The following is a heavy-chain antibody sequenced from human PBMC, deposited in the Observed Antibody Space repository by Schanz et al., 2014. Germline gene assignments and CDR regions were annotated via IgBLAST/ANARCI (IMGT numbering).Heavy chain of an antibody. J-gene: IGHJ4*01. D-gene: IGHD3-9*01. CDR2: LSGSGGST. V-gene: IGHV3-23*04. CDR3: AKQIHYDILTVTRN. CDR1: GFIFSNYG. Sequence: VQLVESGGGVVQPGGSLRLSCAASGFIFSNYGMHWVRQAPGKGLEWVSALSGSGGSTYYADSVKGRFTISRDNSKNTLYLQMNSLRAEDTAVSYCAKQIHYDILTVTRNWRHGPLVTVSP.